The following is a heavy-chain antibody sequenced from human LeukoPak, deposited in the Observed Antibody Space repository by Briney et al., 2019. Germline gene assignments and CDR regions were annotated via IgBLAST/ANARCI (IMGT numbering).Heavy chain of an antibody. D-gene: IGHD2-21*02. J-gene: IGHJ4*02. CDR1: GFTFSSYG. Sequence: PGGSLRLSCAATGFTFSSYGMGWVRQAPGMGLEWVSTISGGGGTTYYPDSVKGRFTISRDNSKYTLYLQMNSLRAEDTAVHYCAKTAPYYFDYWGQGTLVTVSS. CDR3: AKTAPYYFDY. V-gene: IGHV3-23*01. CDR2: ISGGGGTT.